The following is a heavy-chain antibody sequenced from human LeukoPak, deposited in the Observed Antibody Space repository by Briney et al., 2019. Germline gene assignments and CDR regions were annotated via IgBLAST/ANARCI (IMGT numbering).Heavy chain of an antibody. Sequence: ASVKVSCKASGGTFSSYAISWVRQAPGQGLEWMGWINPNSGGTNYAQKFQGWVTMTRDTSISTAYMELSRLRSDDTAVYYCARAYYDILTGLYNWFDPWGQGTQVTVSS. V-gene: IGHV1-2*04. CDR3: ARAYYDILTGLYNWFDP. CDR2: INPNSGGT. D-gene: IGHD3-9*01. J-gene: IGHJ5*02. CDR1: GGTFSSYA.